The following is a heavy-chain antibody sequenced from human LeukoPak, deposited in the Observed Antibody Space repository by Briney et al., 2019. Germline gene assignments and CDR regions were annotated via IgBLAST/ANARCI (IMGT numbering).Heavy chain of an antibody. J-gene: IGHJ4*02. CDR3: ARVGQQLPYSGFDY. CDR2: IYYSGST. CDR1: GGSFSSYY. Sequence: SETLSLTCAVYGGSFSSYYWGWIRQPPGKGLEWIGSIYYSGSTYYNPSLKSRVTISVDTSKNQFSLKLSSVTAADTAVYYCARVGQQLPYSGFDYWGQGTLVTVSS. V-gene: IGHV4-39*07. D-gene: IGHD6-13*01.